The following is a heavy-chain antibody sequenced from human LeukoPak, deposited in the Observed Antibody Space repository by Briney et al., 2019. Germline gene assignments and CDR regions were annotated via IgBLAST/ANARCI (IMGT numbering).Heavy chain of an antibody. J-gene: IGHJ5*02. CDR2: ISSGSRYI. V-gene: IGHV3-21*01. Sequence: PGGSLRLPCAASGFTFSAHSMNWVRQAPGKGLEWVSSISSGSRYIYYADSVKGRFTISRDNAKDSLYLQMNSLRAEDTAVYYCAKCSGGNCYHSDDHWGQGTLVTVSP. CDR1: GFTFSAHS. CDR3: AKCSGGNCYHSDDH. D-gene: IGHD2-15*01.